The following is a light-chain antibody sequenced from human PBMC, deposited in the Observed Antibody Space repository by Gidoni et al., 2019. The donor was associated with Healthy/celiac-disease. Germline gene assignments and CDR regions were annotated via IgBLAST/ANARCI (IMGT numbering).Light chain of an antibody. CDR2: GAS. V-gene: IGKV3-20*01. CDR3: RQYGSSPPWT. CDR1: QSVSSSY. J-gene: IGKJ1*01. Sequence: EIVLTQSPGTLSLSPGERATLSCRASQSVSSSYLAWYQQKPGQAPRLLIYGASSRATGIPDRFSGSGSGTDFTLTIRRLEPEDFAVYYCRQYGSSPPWTFGQGTKVEIK.